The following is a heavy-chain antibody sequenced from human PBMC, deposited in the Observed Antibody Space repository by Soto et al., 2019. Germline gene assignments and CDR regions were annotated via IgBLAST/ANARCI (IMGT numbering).Heavy chain of an antibody. Sequence: QVQLQESGPGLVKPSQTLSLTCTVSGGSISSGGYYWSWIRQHPGKGLEWIGYIYYSGSTYYNPSLESRVTISVDTSKNPFSLKLSSVTAADTAVYYCARGYYDILTGYYPFDSWGQGTLVTVSS. CDR2: IYYSGST. J-gene: IGHJ4*02. CDR1: GGSISSGGYY. CDR3: ARGYYDILTGYYPFDS. D-gene: IGHD3-9*01. V-gene: IGHV4-31*03.